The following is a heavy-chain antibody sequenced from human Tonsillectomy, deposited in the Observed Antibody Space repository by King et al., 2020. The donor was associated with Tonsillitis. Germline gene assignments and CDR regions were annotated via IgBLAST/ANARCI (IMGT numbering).Heavy chain of an antibody. Sequence: EVQLVQSGGGLIKPGGSLKLSCAASGFTFTNAWMSWVRQAPGKGLEWVGRIKSKTDDGTTDYAAPVKGRFTISRDDSKNTLYLQMNSLKTEDTAVYYCTTDLTITMVRGINFWGQGTLVTVSS. CDR2: IKSKTDDGTT. D-gene: IGHD3-10*01. V-gene: IGHV3-15*01. CDR1: GFTFTNAW. J-gene: IGHJ4*02. CDR3: TTDLTITMVRGINF.